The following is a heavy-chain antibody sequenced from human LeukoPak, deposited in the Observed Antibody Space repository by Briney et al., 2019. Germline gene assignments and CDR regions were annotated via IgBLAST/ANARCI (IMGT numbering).Heavy chain of an antibody. CDR3: ARCELRFLAFDI. D-gene: IGHD4-17*01. Sequence: SETLSLTCAVYGGSFSGYYWSWIRQHPRKGLEWIGYIFYSGSTYYNPSLKSRVTISVDTSKNQFSLKLSSVTAADTAVYYCARCELRFLAFDIWGQGTVVTVSS. J-gene: IGHJ3*02. CDR2: IFYSGST. V-gene: IGHV4-31*11. CDR1: GGSFSGYY.